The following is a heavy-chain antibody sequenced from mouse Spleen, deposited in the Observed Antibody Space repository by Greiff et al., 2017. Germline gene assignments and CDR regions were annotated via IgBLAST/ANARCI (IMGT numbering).Heavy chain of an antibody. Sequence: QVQLQQSGPELVKPGASVKISCKASGYSFTSYYIHWVKQRPGQGLEWIGWIYPGSGNTKYNEKFKGKATLTADTSSSTAYMQLSSLTSEDSAVYYCAREGIYYRYERNYAMDYWGQGTSVTVSS. V-gene: IGHV1-66*01. CDR1: GYSFTSYY. D-gene: IGHD2-14*01. CDR2: IYPGSGNT. J-gene: IGHJ4*01. CDR3: AREGIYYRYERNYAMDY.